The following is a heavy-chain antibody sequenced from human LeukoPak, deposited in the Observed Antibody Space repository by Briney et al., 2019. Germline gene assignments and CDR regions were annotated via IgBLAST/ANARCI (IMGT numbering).Heavy chain of an antibody. J-gene: IGHJ4*02. V-gene: IGHV3-53*01. CDR3: ARGGYDSSGYYYYFDF. D-gene: IGHD3-22*01. CDR2: IYSGGST. Sequence: GGSLRLSCAASGFTVNSNYMSWVRQAPGKGLEWVSTIYSGGSTYYTGSLKGRFTISRDNSKNTVYLQMNSLRAEDTAVYYCARGGYDSSGYYYYFDFWGQGNLVTVSS. CDR1: GFTVNSNY.